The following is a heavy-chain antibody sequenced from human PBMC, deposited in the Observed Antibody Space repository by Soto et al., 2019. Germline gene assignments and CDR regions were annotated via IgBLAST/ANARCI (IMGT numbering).Heavy chain of an antibody. D-gene: IGHD3-22*01. CDR2: IWYDGSNK. CDR3: ARDSYPYYYYDSSGYAPFDY. J-gene: IGHJ4*02. V-gene: IGHV3-33*01. CDR1: GFTFSSYG. Sequence: PGGSLRLSCAASGFTFSSYGMHWVRQAPGKGLEWVAVIWYDGSNKYYADSVKGRFTISRDNSRNTLYLQMNSLRAEDTAVYYCARDSYPYYYYDSSGYAPFDYWGQGTLVTVSS.